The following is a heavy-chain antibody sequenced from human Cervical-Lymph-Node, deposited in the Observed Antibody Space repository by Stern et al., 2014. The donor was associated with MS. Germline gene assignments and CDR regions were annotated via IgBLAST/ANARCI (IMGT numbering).Heavy chain of an antibody. CDR3: ARATDL. CDR2: IYYSGTT. J-gene: IGHJ5*02. Sequence: QLQLQESGPGLLRPSETLSLTCTVSGASITSYYWSWIRQPPGKGLEWIGYIYYSGTTNYNALKGRVAISIDTSKTQFSLRLSSVTAADTAVYYCARATDLWGQGTLVTVSS. CDR1: GASITSYY. V-gene: IGHV4-59*01.